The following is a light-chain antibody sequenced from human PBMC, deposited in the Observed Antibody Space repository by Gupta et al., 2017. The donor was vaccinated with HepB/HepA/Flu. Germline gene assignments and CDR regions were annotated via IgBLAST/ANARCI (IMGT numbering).Light chain of an antibody. J-gene: IGKJ4*01. CDR1: RSVLYPSNNKNH. Sequence: DLVMTQSPDSLAVSLGGRATINCKSSRSVLYPSNNKNHLAWYQQKAGQPPKLLIYWASTRESGVPDRFSGSGSGTDFTLTISSLQAEDVAVYFCQQVDSIPVTFGGGTKVDIK. CDR2: WAS. CDR3: QQVDSIPVT. V-gene: IGKV4-1*01.